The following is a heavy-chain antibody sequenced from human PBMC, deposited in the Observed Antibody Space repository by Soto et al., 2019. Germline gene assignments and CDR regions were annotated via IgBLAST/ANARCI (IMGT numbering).Heavy chain of an antibody. CDR1: GDTSSTSS. V-gene: IGHV1-69*01. CDR3: ARDDGTYYRVGRN. Sequence: QVQVVQSGAEVKKPGSSVKVSCTASGDTSSTSSINWVRQAPGQRLEWMGGIIPVFGRVNYAPTLKGRVSISADESTRMAYMELTSLTSEDTAIYYCARDDGTYYRVGRNWGQGTLLIVSS. J-gene: IGHJ1*01. D-gene: IGHD1-26*01. CDR2: IIPVFGRV.